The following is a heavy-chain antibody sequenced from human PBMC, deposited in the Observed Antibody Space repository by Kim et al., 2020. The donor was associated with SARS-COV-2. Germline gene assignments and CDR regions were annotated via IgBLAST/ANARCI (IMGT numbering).Heavy chain of an antibody. CDR2: IYYSGST. V-gene: IGHV4-59*13. CDR3: ARGRQSDFWSGYYATYYFDY. CDR1: GGSISSYY. Sequence: SETLSLTCTVSGGSISSYYWSWIRQPPGKGLEWIGYIYYSGSTNYNPSLKSRVTISVDTSKNQFSLKLSSVTAADTAVYYCARGRQSDFWSGYYATYYFDYWGQGTLVTVSS. D-gene: IGHD3-3*01. J-gene: IGHJ4*02.